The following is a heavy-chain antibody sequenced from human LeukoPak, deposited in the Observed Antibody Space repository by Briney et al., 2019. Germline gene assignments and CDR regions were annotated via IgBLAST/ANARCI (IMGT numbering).Heavy chain of an antibody. CDR1: GYTFTGYY. J-gene: IGHJ6*02. D-gene: IGHD2-2*01. CDR3: ANFREACSSTSCPQMDV. Sequence: GASVKVSCKASGYTFTGYYMHWVRQAPGQGLEWMGWINPNSGGTNYAQKFQGRVTMTRDTSISTAYMELSRLRSDDTAVYYRANFREACSSTSCPQMDVWGQGTTVTVSS. CDR2: INPNSGGT. V-gene: IGHV1-2*02.